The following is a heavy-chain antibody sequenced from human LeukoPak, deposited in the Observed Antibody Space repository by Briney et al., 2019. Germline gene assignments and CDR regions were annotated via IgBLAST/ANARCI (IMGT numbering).Heavy chain of an antibody. D-gene: IGHD5-12*01. J-gene: IGHJ4*01. CDR2: INPISGDT. Sequence: ASVKVSCKASGYTFIDSFMHWVRQAPGQGPEWMGWINPISGDTNYAQKFQGRLTLTRDTSISTAYMELTRLRFDDTAMYYCARDLARGSGYDLDYWGLGTLVIVSS. V-gene: IGHV1-2*02. CDR1: GYTFIDSF. CDR3: ARDLARGSGYDLDY.